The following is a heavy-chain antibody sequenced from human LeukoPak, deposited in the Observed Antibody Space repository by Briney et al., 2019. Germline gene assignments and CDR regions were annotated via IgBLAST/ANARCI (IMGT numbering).Heavy chain of an antibody. CDR3: ASGSGELTLNY. J-gene: IGHJ4*02. Sequence: ASVTVSCKSSGYTFTGYYMHWVRQVPGQGLEWMGWINPNSGGTNYAQKFQGWVTMTRDTSISTAYMELSRLRSDDTAVYYCASGSGELTLNYWGQGTLVTVSS. V-gene: IGHV1-2*04. CDR1: GYTFTGYY. D-gene: IGHD3-10*01. CDR2: INPNSGGT.